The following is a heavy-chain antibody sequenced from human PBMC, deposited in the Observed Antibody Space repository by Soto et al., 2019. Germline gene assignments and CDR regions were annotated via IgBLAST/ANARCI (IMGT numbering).Heavy chain of an antibody. CDR1: GFTFHTYT. J-gene: IGHJ6*02. CDR2: TSGRGGST. Sequence: EVQLLESGGGLVQPGGSLRLSCAASGFTFHTYTMSWVRQAPGKGLEWVSFTSGRGGSTYYADSVKGRLTTSRDNSKNTLYLQMNSLRAEDTAVYYCAKVPFPYGLDVWGQGTTVTVSS. CDR3: AKVPFPYGLDV. V-gene: IGHV3-23*01.